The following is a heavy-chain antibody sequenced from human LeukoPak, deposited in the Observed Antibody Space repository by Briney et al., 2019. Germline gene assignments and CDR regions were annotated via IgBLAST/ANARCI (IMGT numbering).Heavy chain of an antibody. CDR3: ARDGKSHTEYFQH. Sequence: ASVKVSCKASGYTFTSYDINWVRQATGQGLEWMGWMNPNSGNTGYAQKFQGRVTMTRDTSTSTVYMELSSLRSEDTAVYYCARDGKSHTEYFQHWGQSTLVTVSS. J-gene: IGHJ1*01. CDR1: GYTFTSYD. D-gene: IGHD1-1*01. V-gene: IGHV1-8*01. CDR2: MNPNSGNT.